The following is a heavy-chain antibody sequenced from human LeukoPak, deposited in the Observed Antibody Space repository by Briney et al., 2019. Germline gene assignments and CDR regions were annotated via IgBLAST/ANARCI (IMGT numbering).Heavy chain of an antibody. CDR2: ISNDGHFK. J-gene: IGHJ3*02. CDR3: ASETRLPHNDILINRRAFDI. D-gene: IGHD3-9*01. Sequence: QAGGSLRLSCAASGFTFSSYSMNWVRQAPGKGLEWVAVISNDGHFKYYADSVKGRFTISRDNSKSTLFLQMNSLTIEDTAVYYCASETRLPHNDILINRRAFDIWGQGTILTVSS. CDR1: GFTFSSYS. V-gene: IGHV3-30*03.